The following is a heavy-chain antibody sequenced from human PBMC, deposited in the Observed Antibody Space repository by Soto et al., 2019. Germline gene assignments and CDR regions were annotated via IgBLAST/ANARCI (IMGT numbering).Heavy chain of an antibody. V-gene: IGHV4-59*01. Sequence: PSETLPLTCTVSGGSISSYYWSWIRQPPGKGLEWIGYIYYSGSTNYNPSLKSRVTISVDTSKNQFSLKLSSVTAADTAVYYCARGGGYSSTSYYYYGMDVWGQGTTVTVSS. D-gene: IGHD5-18*01. CDR2: IYYSGST. J-gene: IGHJ6*02. CDR3: ARGGGYSSTSYYYYGMDV. CDR1: GGSISSYY.